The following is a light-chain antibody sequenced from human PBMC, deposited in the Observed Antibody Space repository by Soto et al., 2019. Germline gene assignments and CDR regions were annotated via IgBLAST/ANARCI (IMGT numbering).Light chain of an antibody. Sequence: DTGMTQSPATLSVSPGERATLSCRASQSVSSNLAWYQQKPGQAPRLLIYGASTRATGIPARFSGSGSGTEFTLTISRLQSEDFAVYYCQQYNNWPPYTFGQGTKLEIK. CDR1: QSVSSN. CDR3: QQYNNWPPYT. J-gene: IGKJ2*01. V-gene: IGKV3-15*01. CDR2: GAS.